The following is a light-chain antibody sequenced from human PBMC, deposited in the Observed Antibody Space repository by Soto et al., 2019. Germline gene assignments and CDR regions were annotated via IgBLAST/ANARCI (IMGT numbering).Light chain of an antibody. V-gene: IGLV2-14*01. CDR3: SSYAGSHNYV. CDR2: DVT. J-gene: IGLJ1*01. CDR1: SSDVGGYSY. Sequence: QSALTQPVSVSGSPGQSITISCTGTSSDVGGYSYVSWFQQHPGKVPKLMIYDVTNRPSGVSNRFSASKSGNTASLTISGLQAEDEADYYCSSYAGSHNYVFGSGTKLTVL.